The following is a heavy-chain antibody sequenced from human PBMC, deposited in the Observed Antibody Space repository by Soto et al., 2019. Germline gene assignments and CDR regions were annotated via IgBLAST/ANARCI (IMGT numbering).Heavy chain of an antibody. CDR1: GDTFTSYY. D-gene: IGHD1-1*01. J-gene: IGHJ3*02. CDR2: MNPNSGNT. V-gene: IGHV1-8*01. CDR3: ARGLRQIPTTEDDDAFDI. Sequence: ASVKVSSKASGDTFTSYYINWLRQATGQGLEWMGWMNPNSGNTGYAQKFQGRVTMTRNTSISTAYMELSSLRSEDTAVYYCARGLRQIPTTEDDDAFDIWGQGTMVTVSS.